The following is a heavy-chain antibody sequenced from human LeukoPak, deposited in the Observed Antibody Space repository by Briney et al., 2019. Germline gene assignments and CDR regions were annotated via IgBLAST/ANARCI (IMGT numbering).Heavy chain of an antibody. Sequence: GGSLRLSCAASGFTFSSYSMNWVCQAPGKGLEWVSSISSSSSYKYHADSVKGRFIISRDNARNSLTLQMNSLRAEDTAVYYCARAIGARWELLGAFDFWGQGTMVTVSS. CDR2: ISSSSSYK. J-gene: IGHJ3*01. CDR1: GFTFSSYS. D-gene: IGHD1-26*01. V-gene: IGHV3-21*01. CDR3: ARAIGARWELLGAFDF.